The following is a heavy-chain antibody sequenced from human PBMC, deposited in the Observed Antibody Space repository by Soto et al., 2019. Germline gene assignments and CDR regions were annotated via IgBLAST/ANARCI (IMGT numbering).Heavy chain of an antibody. CDR1: GGSFSGYY. CDR2: ISYSGST. D-gene: IGHD5-18*01. CDR3: ATMGTPATGLYYFEY. J-gene: IGHJ4*02. Sequence: SETLSLTCAVYGGSFSGYYWSWIRQPPGKGLEWIGFISYSGSTYYSLSLKSRVTISVDTSKNQFSLNLSFVTAADTAVYYCATMGTPATGLYYFEYWGQGTLVTVSS. V-gene: IGHV4-30-4*01.